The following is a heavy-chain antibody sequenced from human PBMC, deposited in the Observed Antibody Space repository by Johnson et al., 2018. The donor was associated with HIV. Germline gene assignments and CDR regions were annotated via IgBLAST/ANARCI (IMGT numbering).Heavy chain of an antibody. Sequence: VQLVESGGGLVQPGGSLRLSCAASGFTVSSNYMSWVRQAPGKGLEWVSVIYSGGSTYYADSVKGRFTISRDNSKNTLYLQMNSLRDEDTAFYYCARGRLISMIVSAGAFDIWGQGTMVTVSS. CDR1: GFTVSSNY. V-gene: IGHV3-66*01. J-gene: IGHJ3*02. CDR2: IYSGGST. D-gene: IGHD3-22*01. CDR3: ARGRLISMIVSAGAFDI.